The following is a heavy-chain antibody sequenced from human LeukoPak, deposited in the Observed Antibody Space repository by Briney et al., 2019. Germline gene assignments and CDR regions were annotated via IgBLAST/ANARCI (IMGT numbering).Heavy chain of an antibody. Sequence: GGSLRLSCAASGFTFSSYGVHWVRHAPGKGLEWVAVISYDGSNKYYADSVEGRFTISRDNSKNTLYLQMNSLRAEDTAVYYCAKEGYHYGSGSYHFDYWGQGTLVTVSS. V-gene: IGHV3-30*18. CDR3: AKEGYHYGSGSYHFDY. J-gene: IGHJ4*02. CDR2: ISYDGSNK. D-gene: IGHD3-10*01. CDR1: GFTFSSYG.